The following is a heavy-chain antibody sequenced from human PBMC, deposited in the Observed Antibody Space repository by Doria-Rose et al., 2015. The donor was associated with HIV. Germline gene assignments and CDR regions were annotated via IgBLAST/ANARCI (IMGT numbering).Heavy chain of an antibody. CDR1: GGSLSPTNYY. CDR2: IYYRGSP. V-gene: IGHV4-39*07. Sequence: CRVSGGSLSPTNYYRAWSRQPPWKGLEWIGTIYYRGSPYYNVSLKSRLSMSVDTSKNQFSLKLISVTAADTAIYYCAGLVGRGFKYFHYWGQGTLVTVSS. J-gene: IGHJ1*01. CDR3: AGLVGRGFKYFHY. D-gene: IGHD2-15*01.